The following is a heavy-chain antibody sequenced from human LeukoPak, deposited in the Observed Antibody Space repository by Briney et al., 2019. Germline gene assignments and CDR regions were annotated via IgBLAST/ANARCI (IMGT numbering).Heavy chain of an antibody. D-gene: IGHD6-19*01. CDR3: TTDLLQAVAGQDFDY. J-gene: IGHJ4*02. CDR1: GFTFSSYA. V-gene: IGHV3-15*01. CDR2: IKSKTDGGTT. Sequence: PGGSLRLSCAASGFTFSSYAMSWVRQAPGKGLEWVGRIKSKTDGGTTDYAAPVKGRFTISRDDSKNTLYLQMNSLKTEDTAVYYCTTDLLQAVAGQDFDYWGQGTLVTVSS.